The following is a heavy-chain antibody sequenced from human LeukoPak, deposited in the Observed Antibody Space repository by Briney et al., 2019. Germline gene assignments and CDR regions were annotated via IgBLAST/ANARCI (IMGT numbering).Heavy chain of an antibody. CDR3: AKDGGLDYGDYEVDY. CDR2: ISGSGGST. V-gene: IGHV3-23*01. CDR1: GFTFSSYA. Sequence: GGSLRLSCAASGFTFSSYAMSWARQAPGKGLEWVSAISGSGGSTYYADSVKGRFTISRDNSKNTLYLQMNSLRAEDTAVYYCAKDGGLDYGDYEVDYWGQGTLVTVSS. J-gene: IGHJ4*02. D-gene: IGHD4-17*01.